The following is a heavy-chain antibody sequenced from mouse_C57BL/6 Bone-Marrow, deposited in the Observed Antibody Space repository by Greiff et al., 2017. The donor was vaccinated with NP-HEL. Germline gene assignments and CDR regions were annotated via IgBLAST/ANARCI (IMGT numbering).Heavy chain of an antibody. V-gene: IGHV1-4*01. Sequence: VQLQQSGAELARPGASVKMSCKASGYTFTSYTMHWVKQRPGQGLEWIGYINPSSGYTKYNQKFKDKATLTADKSSSTAYMQLSSLTSEDSAVYYCARPLYGNSAWFAYWGQGTLVTVSA. CDR1: GYTFTSYT. CDR3: ARPLYGNSAWFAY. J-gene: IGHJ3*01. CDR2: INPSSGYT. D-gene: IGHD2-1*01.